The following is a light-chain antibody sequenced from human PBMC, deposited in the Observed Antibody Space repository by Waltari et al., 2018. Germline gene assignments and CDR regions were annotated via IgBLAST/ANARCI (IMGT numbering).Light chain of an antibody. Sequence: QSALTQPASVSASPGPSITTSCTGTSSAIGGYHYVSWYQQHPGKVPKLMIYDVARWPSGVSNRCSGSKSGNTASLTISGLQAEYEADYYCASYTSTNTVMFGGGTKVTVL. J-gene: IGLJ3*02. CDR3: ASYTSTNTVM. V-gene: IGLV2-14*03. CDR2: DVA. CDR1: SSAIGGYHY.